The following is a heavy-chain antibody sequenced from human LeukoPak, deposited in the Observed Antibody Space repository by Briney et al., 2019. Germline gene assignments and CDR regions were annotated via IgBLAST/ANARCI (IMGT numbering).Heavy chain of an antibody. J-gene: IGHJ5*02. V-gene: IGHV4-59*01. CDR2: IYYSGST. Sequence: SETLSLTCTVSGGSISSYYWSWIRQPPGKGLEWIGYIYYSGSTNYNPSLKSRVTISVDTSKNQFSLKLSSVTAADTAVYYCARDVITMVRGVITNWFDPWGQGTLVTVSS. CDR1: GGSISSYY. D-gene: IGHD3-10*01. CDR3: ARDVITMVRGVITNWFDP.